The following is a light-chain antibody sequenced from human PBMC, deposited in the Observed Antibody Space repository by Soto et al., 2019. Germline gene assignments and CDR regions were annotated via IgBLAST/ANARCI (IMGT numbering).Light chain of an antibody. CDR3: SSYAGSNNFV. J-gene: IGLJ1*01. V-gene: IGLV2-8*01. CDR1: SSDVGYYDY. Sequence: QSALTQPPSASGFPGQSVTISCTGTSSDVGYYDYVSWYQQHPGKAPKLVIYEVTKRPSGVPDRVSPSKSGNTASLTVSGLRAEDEADYYCSSYAGSNNFVFGSGTKVTVL. CDR2: EVT.